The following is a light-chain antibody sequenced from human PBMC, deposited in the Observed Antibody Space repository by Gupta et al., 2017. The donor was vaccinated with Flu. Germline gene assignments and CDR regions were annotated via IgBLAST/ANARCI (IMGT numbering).Light chain of an antibody. Sequence: EIVMTQSPATLSVSPGERATISCRASQSVSSYFAWYQQKPGQAPRLLIYGASTRASGFPARFSGSGSGTEFTLTISSLQAEDFAVYYCQQYNNCPWTFGQGTKVEI. CDR2: GAS. V-gene: IGKV3-15*01. CDR3: QQYNNCPWT. CDR1: QSVSSY. J-gene: IGKJ1*01.